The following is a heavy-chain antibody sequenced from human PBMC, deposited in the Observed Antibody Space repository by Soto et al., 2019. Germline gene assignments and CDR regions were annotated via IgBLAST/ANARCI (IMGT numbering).Heavy chain of an antibody. CDR3: ARCTRIPYYFYGMDV. J-gene: IGHJ6*02. V-gene: IGHV4-34*01. CDR1: GGYFSGYY. Sequence: KHSETMSLTCAVYGGYFSGYYWSWIRQTTGKGLEWIGEINHSGSTNYNPSLKSRVTISVDTSKNQFSLKLSSGTAADTAVSVFARCTRIPYYFYGMDVLVQRTTVTVSS. D-gene: IGHD2-2*01. CDR2: INHSGST.